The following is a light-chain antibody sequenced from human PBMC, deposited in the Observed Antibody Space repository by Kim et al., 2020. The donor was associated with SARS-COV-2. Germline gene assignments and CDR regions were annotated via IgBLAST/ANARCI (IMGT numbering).Light chain of an antibody. CDR3: LLSYSDSRV. CDR2: DTG. J-gene: IGLJ2*01. CDR1: TGAVTSGHF. Sequence: PGRTVALTCDSSTGAVTSGHFPYWFHQKPGQAPRTLIYDTGNRRSWTPARFSGSLLGGKAALTLSAAQAEDEADYYCLLSYSDSRVFGGGTQLTVL. V-gene: IGLV7-46*01.